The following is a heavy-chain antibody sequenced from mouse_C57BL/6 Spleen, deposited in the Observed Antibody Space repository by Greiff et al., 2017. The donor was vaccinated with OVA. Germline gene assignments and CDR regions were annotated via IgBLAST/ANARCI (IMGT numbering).Heavy chain of an antibody. J-gene: IGHJ4*01. Sequence: QVQLQQSGPELVKPGASVKLSCKASGYTFTSYDINWVKQRPGQGLEWIGWIYPRDGSTKYNEKFKGKATLTVDTSSSTAYMELHSLTSEDSAVYFCARREGYGSSYSYYAMDYWGKGTSVTVSS. CDR3: ARREGYGSSYSYYAMDY. D-gene: IGHD1-1*01. CDR2: IYPRDGST. V-gene: IGHV1-85*01. CDR1: GYTFTSYD.